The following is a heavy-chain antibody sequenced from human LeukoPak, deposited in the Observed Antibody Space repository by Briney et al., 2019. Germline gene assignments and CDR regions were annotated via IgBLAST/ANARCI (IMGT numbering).Heavy chain of an antibody. J-gene: IGHJ5*02. CDR3: ARGDIAAAINWFDP. CDR2: ISYDGSNK. V-gene: IGHV3-30-3*01. Sequence: GGSLRLSCAASGFTFSSYAMHWVRQAPGKGLEWVAVISYDGSNKYYADSVKGRFTISRDNSKNTLYLQMNSLRAEDTAVYYYARGDIAAAINWFDPWGQGTLVTVSS. CDR1: GFTFSSYA. D-gene: IGHD6-13*01.